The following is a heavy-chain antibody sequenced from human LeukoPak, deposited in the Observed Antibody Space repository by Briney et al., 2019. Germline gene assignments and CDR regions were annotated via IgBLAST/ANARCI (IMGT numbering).Heavy chain of an antibody. J-gene: IGHJ4*02. CDR3: ARAGLLVGGFDY. CDR2: IIPIFGTA. CDR1: GGTFSSYA. V-gene: IGHV1-69*05. D-gene: IGHD2-21*02. Sequence: SVKVSCKASGGTFSSYAISWVRQAPGQGLEWMGGIIPIFGTANYAQKFQGRVTMTRDTSTSTLYMELSSLRSEDTAVYYCARAGLLVGGFDYWGQGTLVTVSS.